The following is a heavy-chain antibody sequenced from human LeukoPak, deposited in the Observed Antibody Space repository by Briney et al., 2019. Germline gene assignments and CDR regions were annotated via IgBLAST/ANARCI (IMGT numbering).Heavy chain of an antibody. CDR3: ARVTVAGLAYNWFDP. CDR2: INSDGSST. V-gene: IGHV3-74*01. J-gene: IGHJ5*02. D-gene: IGHD6-19*01. Sequence: PGGSLRLSCAASGFTFSSYWMHWVRQAPGKGLVWVSRINSDGSSTSYADSVKGRFTISRDNAKNTLYLQMNSLRAEDTAVYYCARVTVAGLAYNWFDPWGQGTLVTVSS. CDR1: GFTFSSYW.